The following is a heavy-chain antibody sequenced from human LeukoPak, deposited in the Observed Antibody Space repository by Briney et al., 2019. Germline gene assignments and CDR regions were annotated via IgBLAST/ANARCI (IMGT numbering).Heavy chain of an antibody. CDR3: ARQNYDYVWGPRDGGYYFDY. CDR2: IYPGDSDT. V-gene: IGHV5-51*01. D-gene: IGHD3-16*01. CDR1: GYSFTSYW. Sequence: GESLKISCKGSGYSFTSYWIGWVRQMPGKGLEWMGIIYPGDSDTRYSPSFQGQVTISADKSISTAYLQWSSLKASDTAMYYCARQNYDYVWGPRDGGYYFDYWGQGTLVTVSS. J-gene: IGHJ4*02.